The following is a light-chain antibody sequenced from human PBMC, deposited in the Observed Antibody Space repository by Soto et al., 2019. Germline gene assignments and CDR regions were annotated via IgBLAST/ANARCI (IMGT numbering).Light chain of an antibody. V-gene: IGKV3-20*01. CDR3: QQYGSSPAIT. CDR1: QSVSSSY. CDR2: GAS. J-gene: IGKJ3*01. Sequence: EIVLTQSPGTLSLSPGERATLSCRASQSVSSSYLAWYQQKPGQAPRLLIYGASSRATGIPDRFSASGSATDFTLPISSLEPEAFAVYYCQQYGSSPAITCGPGTNVDIK.